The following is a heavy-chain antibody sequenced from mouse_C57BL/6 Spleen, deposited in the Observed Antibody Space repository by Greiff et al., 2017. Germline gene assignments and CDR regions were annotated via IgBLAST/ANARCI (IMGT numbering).Heavy chain of an antibody. CDR1: GFTFSDAW. Sequence: EVQVVESGGGLVQPGGSMKLSCAASGFTFSDAWMDWVRQSPEKGLEWVAEIRNKANNHATYYAESVKGRFTISRDDSKSSVYLQMNSLRAEDTGIYYCTRNYYDYAWFAYWGQGTLVTVSA. D-gene: IGHD2-4*01. CDR2: IRNKANNHAT. J-gene: IGHJ3*01. V-gene: IGHV6-6*01. CDR3: TRNYYDYAWFAY.